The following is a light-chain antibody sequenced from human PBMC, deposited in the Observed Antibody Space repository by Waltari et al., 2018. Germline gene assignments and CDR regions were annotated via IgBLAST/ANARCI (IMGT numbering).Light chain of an antibody. CDR2: GGT. Sequence: SYVLTQPPSVSVAPGQTATITCGGNNIGGESVHWYRQKPAQAPVVVVYGGTNRPSGIPERFTGSNSGNTATLTISRVEAGDEADYFCQVWDSKTNQYVFGTGTKVTVL. CDR1: NIGGES. V-gene: IGLV3-21*02. J-gene: IGLJ1*01. CDR3: QVWDSKTNQYV.